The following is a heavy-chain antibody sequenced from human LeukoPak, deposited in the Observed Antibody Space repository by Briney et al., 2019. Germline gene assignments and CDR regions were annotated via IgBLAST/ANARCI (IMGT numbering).Heavy chain of an antibody. D-gene: IGHD2-15*01. Sequence: GGSLRLSCAASGFTFSSYWMSWVRQAPGKVLEWVANIKQDGSEKYYVDSVKGLFTISRDNAKNSLYLQMNSLRAEDTAVYYCASGYCSSGRCYGDYWGQGTLVTVSS. CDR2: IKQDGSEK. CDR3: ASGYCSSGRCYGDY. V-gene: IGHV3-7*01. J-gene: IGHJ4*02. CDR1: GFTFSSYW.